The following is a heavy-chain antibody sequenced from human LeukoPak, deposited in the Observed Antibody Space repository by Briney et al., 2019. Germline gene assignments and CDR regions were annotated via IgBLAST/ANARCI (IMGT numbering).Heavy chain of an antibody. V-gene: IGHV3-7*03. CDR2: IKQDGSQR. CDR1: GFTFSDYW. Sequence: GGSLRLSCAASGFTFSDYWMDWLRQAPGKGLEWVASIKQDGSQRDYVGSVKGRFTISRDNAKNSLYLQMNSLRAEDTAVYYCASFMTTVTTDIDYWGQGTLVTVSS. D-gene: IGHD4-11*01. J-gene: IGHJ4*02. CDR3: ASFMTTVTTDIDY.